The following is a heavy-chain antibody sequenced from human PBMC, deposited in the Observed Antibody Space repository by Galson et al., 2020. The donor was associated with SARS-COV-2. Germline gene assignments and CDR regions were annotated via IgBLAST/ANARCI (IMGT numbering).Heavy chain of an antibody. J-gene: IGHJ3*02. CDR3: ARSEAADAFDK. Sequence: SGPTLVKPTQTLTLTCTFSGFSLNTFGMCVRWIRQPPGTALEWLARIDWDDDKYYSTSLKTRLTISKDTSKNQVALTMTNMDPVDTATYYCARSEAADAFDKWGQGTTVTVSS. CDR1: GFSLNTFGMC. V-gene: IGHV2-70*11. D-gene: IGHD3-10*01. CDR2: IDWDDDK.